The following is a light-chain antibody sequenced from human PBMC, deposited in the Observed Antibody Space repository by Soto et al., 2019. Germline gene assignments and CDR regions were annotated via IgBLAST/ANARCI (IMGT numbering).Light chain of an antibody. CDR2: GAS. J-gene: IGKJ5*01. CDR1: QSVDSY. V-gene: IGKV3-11*01. CDR3: QQRDSWPIT. Sequence: VCTHSQDSLSLSPVERAPLSCRASQSVDSYLVWYQQKPGQAPRLLIFGASNRATGIPARFSGSGSGTDFTLTINSLEPDDFAVYYCQQRDSWPITFGQGTRLEIK.